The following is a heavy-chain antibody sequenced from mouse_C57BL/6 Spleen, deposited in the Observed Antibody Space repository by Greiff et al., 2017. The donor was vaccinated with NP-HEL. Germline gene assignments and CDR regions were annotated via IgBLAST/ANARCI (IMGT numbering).Heavy chain of an antibody. J-gene: IGHJ3*01. CDR3: ARTIITTVVAPFAY. Sequence: EVKVVESGGGLVKPGGSLKLSCAASGFTFSDYGMHWVRQAPEKGLEWVAYISSGSSTIYYADTVKGRFTISRDNAKNTLFLQMTSLRSEDTAMYYCARTIITTVVAPFAYWGQGTLVTVSA. CDR1: GFTFSDYG. CDR2: ISSGSSTI. V-gene: IGHV5-17*01. D-gene: IGHD1-1*01.